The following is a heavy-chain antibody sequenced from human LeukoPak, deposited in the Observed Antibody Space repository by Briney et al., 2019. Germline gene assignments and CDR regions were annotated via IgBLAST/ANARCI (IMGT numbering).Heavy chain of an antibody. Sequence: GGSLRLSCAASGFPFSSYSKIWARQAPGEGLEWVSSSSSSSSSIFYAGAVKGLFTISRDNAKNSLYLQMNNLSAEYTAVYYCARDDNCSGWSGAWGQGTLVTVSS. D-gene: IGHD6-19*01. CDR3: ARDDNCSGWSGA. J-gene: IGHJ4*02. CDR2: SSSSSSSI. CDR1: GFPFSSYS. V-gene: IGHV3-21*01.